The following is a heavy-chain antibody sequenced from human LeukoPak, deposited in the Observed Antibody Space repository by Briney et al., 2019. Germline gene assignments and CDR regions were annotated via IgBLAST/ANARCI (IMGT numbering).Heavy chain of an antibody. CDR1: VGSCDVYY. D-gene: IGHD5-24*01. J-gene: IGHJ4*02. CDR2: IHPHGIF. Sequence: SETLSLTRAVHVGSCDVYYCSCIRQTPGKGLEWIGEIHPHGIFYYNSSLMSRVTISIDTSKSQYSLRLTSVTAADTAFYFCARGRDRSKAGDHWGQGSLVIVSS. CDR3: ARGRDRSKAGDH. V-gene: IGHV4-34*01.